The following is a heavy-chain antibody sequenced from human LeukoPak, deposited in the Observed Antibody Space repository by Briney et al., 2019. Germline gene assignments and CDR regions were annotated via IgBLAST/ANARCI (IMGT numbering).Heavy chain of an antibody. V-gene: IGHV3-21*01. CDR2: ISSTSSYI. J-gene: IGHJ4*02. CDR1: GFTFSSYT. D-gene: IGHD4-11*01. Sequence: GGSLRLSFEGSGFTFSSYTMIWVRQAPGRGRECLTSISSTSSYIYYADSVKGRFTISRDNAKNSLYLQMNSLTAEDTAVYYCARGGTVITLYYDSWGQGTLVTVSS. CDR3: ARGGTVITLYYDS.